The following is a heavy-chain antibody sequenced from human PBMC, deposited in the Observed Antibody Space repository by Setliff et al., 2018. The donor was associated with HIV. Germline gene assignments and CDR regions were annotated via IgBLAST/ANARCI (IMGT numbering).Heavy chain of an antibody. V-gene: IGHV1-2*06. CDR3: ARGLDTAPYYFDY. CDR1: GCTFTGYF. Sequence: ASVKVSCKTSGCTFTGYFIHWVRQAPGQGLEWMGRINPNSGGTNYAQKFQGRVTMTMDTSISTAYMELSSLRSDDTAVYYCARGLDTAPYYFDYWGQGTLVTVSS. CDR2: INPNSGGT. J-gene: IGHJ4*02. D-gene: IGHD5-18*01.